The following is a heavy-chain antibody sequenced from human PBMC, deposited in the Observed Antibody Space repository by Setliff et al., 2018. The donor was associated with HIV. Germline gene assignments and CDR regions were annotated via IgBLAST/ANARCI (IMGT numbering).Heavy chain of an antibody. J-gene: IGHJ4*02. CDR2: IYYSGRT. CDR3: ARWNGSGSYLDY. CDR1: GYSINNGYY. D-gene: IGHD3-10*01. Sequence: SETLSLTCSVSGYSINNGYYWGWIRQPPGKGLEWIGSIYYSGRTYYNPSLKSRVTISVDTSKNQFSLKLSSVTAADTAVYYCARWNGSGSYLDYWGQGTLVTVSS. V-gene: IGHV4-38-2*02.